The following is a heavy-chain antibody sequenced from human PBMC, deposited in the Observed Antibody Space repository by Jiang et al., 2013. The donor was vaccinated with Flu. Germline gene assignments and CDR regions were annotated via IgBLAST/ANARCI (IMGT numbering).Heavy chain of an antibody. Sequence: GSGLVKPSQTLSLTCTVSGGSISSGSYYWSWIRQPAGKGLEWIGRIYTSGSTNYNPSLKSRVTISVDTSKNQFSLKLSSVTAADTAVYYCASEKVGYYYDSSGYGGDWGQGTLVTVSS. CDR3: ASEKVGYYYDSSGYGGD. CDR1: GGSISSGSYY. V-gene: IGHV4-61*02. J-gene: IGHJ4*02. CDR2: IYTSGST. D-gene: IGHD3-22*01.